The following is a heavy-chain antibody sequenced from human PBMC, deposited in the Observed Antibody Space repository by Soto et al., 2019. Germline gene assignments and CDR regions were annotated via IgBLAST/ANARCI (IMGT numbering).Heavy chain of an antibody. V-gene: IGHV2-5*02. CDR2: IFWDADK. Sequence: QITLKESGPTLVKPTQTLTLTCSFSGFSLSTRGVGVGWIRQPPGKALEWLALIFWDADKRYSPSLRSRLTITENTSKTQVVLTMSNMDPADTATCYGAHRSRVYAYYFDQWGQGTLVTVSS. CDR1: GFSLSTRGVG. CDR3: AHRSRVYAYYFDQ. J-gene: IGHJ4*02. D-gene: IGHD5-12*01.